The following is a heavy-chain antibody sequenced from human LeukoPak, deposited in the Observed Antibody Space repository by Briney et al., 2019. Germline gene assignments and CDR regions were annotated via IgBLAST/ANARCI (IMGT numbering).Heavy chain of an antibody. J-gene: IGHJ4*02. V-gene: IGHV3-23*01. D-gene: IGHD1-1*01. CDR2: ISGSGATT. Sequence: GGSLRLSCAAFGFTFSSYVMSWVRQAPGKGLEWVSAISGSGATTYYADSVKGRFTISRDNSENTLYLHMNSLRAEDTAVYYCAKRVSGTTFYCRQGTLVTVSS. CDR1: GFTFSSYV. CDR3: AKRVSGTTFY.